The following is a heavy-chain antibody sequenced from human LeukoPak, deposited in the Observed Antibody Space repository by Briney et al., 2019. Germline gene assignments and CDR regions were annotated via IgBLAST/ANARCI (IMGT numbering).Heavy chain of an antibody. CDR2: ISSSSSYI. CDR1: GFTFSSYS. CDR3: ARESLPIVVVPAAIGY. Sequence: GGSLRLSCAASGFTFSSYSMNWVRQAPGKGLEWVSSISSSSSYIYYADSVKGRFTISRDNAKNSLYLQMNSLRAEDTDVYYCARESLPIVVVPAAIGYWGPGTLVTVSS. D-gene: IGHD2-2*01. V-gene: IGHV3-21*01. J-gene: IGHJ4*02.